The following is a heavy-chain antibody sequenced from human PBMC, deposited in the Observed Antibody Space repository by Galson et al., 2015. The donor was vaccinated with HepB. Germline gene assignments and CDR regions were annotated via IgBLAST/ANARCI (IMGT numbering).Heavy chain of an antibody. D-gene: IGHD2-2*01. CDR3: ARDAGDCSSTSCYSVGWFDP. Sequence: SVKVSCKASGYTFTSYAMNWVRQAPGQGLEWMGWINTNTGNPTYTQGFTGRSVFSLDTSVSTAYLQISSLKAEDTAVYYCARDAGDCSSTSCYSVGWFDPWGQGTLVTVSS. V-gene: IGHV7-4-1*02. J-gene: IGHJ5*02. CDR2: INTNTGNP. CDR1: GYTFTSYA.